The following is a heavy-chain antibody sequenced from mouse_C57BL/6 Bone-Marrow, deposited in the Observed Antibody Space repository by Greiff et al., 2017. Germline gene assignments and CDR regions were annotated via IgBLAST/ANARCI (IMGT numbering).Heavy chain of an antibody. CDR2: IYPGDGDT. Sequence: VQLQQSGPELVKPGASVKISCKASGYAFSSSWMNRVKQRPGKGLEWIGRIYPGDGDTNYNGKFKGKATLTADKSSSTAYMQLSSLTSEDSAVYFCATIYYGNYLYYYAMDYWGQGTSVTVSS. D-gene: IGHD2-1*01. V-gene: IGHV1-82*01. CDR1: GYAFSSSW. CDR3: ATIYYGNYLYYYAMDY. J-gene: IGHJ4*01.